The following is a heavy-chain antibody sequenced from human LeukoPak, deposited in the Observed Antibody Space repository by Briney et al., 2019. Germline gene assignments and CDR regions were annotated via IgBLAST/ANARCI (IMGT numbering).Heavy chain of an antibody. CDR3: ARVRGVLGVNDY. CDR2: INHSGST. J-gene: IGHJ4*02. V-gene: IGHV4-34*01. CDR1: GGSFSGYY. Sequence: PSETLSLTCAVYGGSFSGYYWSWIRQPPGKGLEWIGEINHSGSTNYNPSLKSRVTISVDTSKNQFSLKLSSVTAADTAVYYCARVRGVLGVNDYGGQGTVVTVTS. D-gene: IGHD3-10*01.